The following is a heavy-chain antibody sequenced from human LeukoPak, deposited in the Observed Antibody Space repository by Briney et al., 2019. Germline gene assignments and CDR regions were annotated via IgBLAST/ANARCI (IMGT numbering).Heavy chain of an antibody. D-gene: IGHD1-26*01. J-gene: IGHJ5*02. V-gene: IGHV4-39*01. CDR3: ARHTELLNWFDP. CDR2: VYYSGTT. Sequence: PSETLSLTCTVSGDSISSSYYYWAWIRQPLGKGLEWIGSVYYSGTTYYNPSLKSRVTISVDTSKNQFSLRLSSVTAADTAVYYCARHTELLNWFDPWGQGTLVTVSS. CDR1: GDSISSSYYY.